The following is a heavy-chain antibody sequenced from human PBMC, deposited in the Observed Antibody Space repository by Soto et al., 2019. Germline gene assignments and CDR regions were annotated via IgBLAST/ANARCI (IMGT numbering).Heavy chain of an antibody. CDR1: GGSINTFY. Sequence: QVRLQESGPGLLKPSETLSFTCTVSGGSINTFYWSWVRQPAGKGLEWIGRIFSSGSTSFNPSLESRVAMSVDTSKNHFSLNLSSVTAADMAVYYCAREGSYSAYNFAHGIQLWSFDFWGQGALVTVSS. CDR3: AREGSYSAYNFAHGIQLWSFDF. V-gene: IGHV4-4*07. J-gene: IGHJ4*02. CDR2: IFSSGST. D-gene: IGHD5-12*01.